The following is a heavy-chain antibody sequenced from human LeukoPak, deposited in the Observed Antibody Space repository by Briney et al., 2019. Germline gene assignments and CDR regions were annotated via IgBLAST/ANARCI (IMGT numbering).Heavy chain of an antibody. V-gene: IGHV4-39*07. CDR2: IYYSGST. J-gene: IGHJ5*02. Sequence: SETLSLTCTVSGGSISSSSYYWGWIRQPPGKGLEWIGSIYYSGSTYCNPSLKSRVTISVDTSKNQFSLKLSSVTAADTAVYYCARGALNWNDAWFDPWGQGTLVTVSS. D-gene: IGHD1-1*01. CDR3: ARGALNWNDAWFDP. CDR1: GGSISSSSYY.